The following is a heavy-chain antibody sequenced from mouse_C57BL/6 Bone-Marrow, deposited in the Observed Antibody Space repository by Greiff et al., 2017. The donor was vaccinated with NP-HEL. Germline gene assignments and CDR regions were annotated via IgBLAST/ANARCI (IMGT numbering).Heavy chain of an antibody. CDR1: GYTFTDYN. V-gene: IGHV1-22*01. Sequence: VQLQQSGPELVKPGASVRMSCKASGYTFTDYNMHWVKQSHGKSLEWIGYINPNNGGTSYNQKFKGKATLTVNKSSSTAYMELRSLTSEDSAVYYCAREENSNYGWYFDVWGTGTTVTVSS. D-gene: IGHD2-5*01. CDR3: AREENSNYGWYFDV. J-gene: IGHJ1*03. CDR2: INPNNGGT.